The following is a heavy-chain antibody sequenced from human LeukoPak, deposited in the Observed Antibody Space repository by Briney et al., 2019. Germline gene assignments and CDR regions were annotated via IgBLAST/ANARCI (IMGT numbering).Heavy chain of an antibody. Sequence: ASVKVSCKASGYTFTGYYMHWVRQAPGQGLEWMGWINPDTGGTNYAQKFQGRVTMTRDTSISTAYVELSRLRSDDTAVYYCARPLGELTGDFDFWGQGTLVTVSS. CDR1: GYTFTGYY. D-gene: IGHD1-26*01. J-gene: IGHJ4*02. V-gene: IGHV1-2*02. CDR3: ARPLGELTGDFDF. CDR2: INPDTGGT.